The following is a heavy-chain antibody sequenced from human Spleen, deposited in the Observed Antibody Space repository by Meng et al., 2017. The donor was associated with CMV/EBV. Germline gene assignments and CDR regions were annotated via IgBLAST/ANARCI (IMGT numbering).Heavy chain of an antibody. CDR2: ISSSSSYI. V-gene: IGHV3-21*01. CDR1: GFTFSSYS. Sequence: GGYLRLSCAASGFTFSSYSMNWVRQAPGKGLEWVSSISSSSSYIYYADSVKGRFTISRDNSKNTLYLQMNSLRAEDTAVYYCARDPTDYSNYFYYFDYWGQGTLVTVSS. D-gene: IGHD4-11*01. CDR3: ARDPTDYSNYFYYFDY. J-gene: IGHJ4*02.